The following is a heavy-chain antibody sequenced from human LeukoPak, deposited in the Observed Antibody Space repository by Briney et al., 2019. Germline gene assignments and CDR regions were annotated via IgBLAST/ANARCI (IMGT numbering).Heavy chain of an antibody. CDR2: ISYDGSNK. CDR1: GFTFSSYG. CDR3: AKEGLDMVRGVITYYYYYMDV. D-gene: IGHD3-10*01. J-gene: IGHJ6*03. Sequence: GGSLRLSCAASGFTFSSYGMHWVRQAPGKGLEWVAVISYDGSNKYYADSVKGRFTISRDNSKNTLYLQMNSLRAEGTAVYYCAKEGLDMVRGVITYYYYYMDVWGKGTTVTISS. V-gene: IGHV3-30*05.